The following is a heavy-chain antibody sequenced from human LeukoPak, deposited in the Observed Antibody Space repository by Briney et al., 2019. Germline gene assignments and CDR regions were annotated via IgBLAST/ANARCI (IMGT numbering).Heavy chain of an antibody. J-gene: IGHJ6*03. D-gene: IGHD5-18*01. V-gene: IGHV3-30*18. CDR3: AKDGIQLWLPYYYYYYMDV. CDR1: GFTFSSYG. CDR2: ISYDGSNK. Sequence: PGGSLRLSCAASGFTFSSYGMHWVRQAPGKGLEWVAVISYDGSNKYYADSVKGRITISRDNSKNTLYLQMNSLRAEDTAVYYCAKDGIQLWLPYYYYYYMDVWGKGTTVTVSS.